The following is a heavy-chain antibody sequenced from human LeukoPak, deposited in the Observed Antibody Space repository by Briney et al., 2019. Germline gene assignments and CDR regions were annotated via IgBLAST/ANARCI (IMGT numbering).Heavy chain of an antibody. CDR2: ISSRSYT. CDR1: GFSFSVYS. V-gene: IGHV3-69-1*01. Sequence: GSLRLSCAASGFSFSVYSMNWVRQAPGKGLEWVSSISSRSYTDYADSVRGRFTISRDNAKNSLFLRMNSLRAEDTAVYYCASYGGFTSATLVDLLWGQGTLVTVSS. CDR3: ASYGGFTSATLVDLL. D-gene: IGHD4-23*01. J-gene: IGHJ4*02.